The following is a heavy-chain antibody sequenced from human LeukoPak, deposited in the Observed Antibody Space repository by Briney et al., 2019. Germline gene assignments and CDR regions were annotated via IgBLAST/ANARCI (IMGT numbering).Heavy chain of an antibody. CDR3: AKDPLGYSYGYLDY. CDR1: GFTFSSYW. J-gene: IGHJ4*02. CDR2: IKEDGSEK. Sequence: GGSLRLSCAASGFTFSSYWMSWVRQAPGKGLEWVANIKEDGSEKYYVDSVKGRFTIYRDNSENSLYLQMNSLRAEDTAVYYCAKDPLGYSYGYLDYWGQGTLVTVSS. V-gene: IGHV3-7*03. D-gene: IGHD5-18*01.